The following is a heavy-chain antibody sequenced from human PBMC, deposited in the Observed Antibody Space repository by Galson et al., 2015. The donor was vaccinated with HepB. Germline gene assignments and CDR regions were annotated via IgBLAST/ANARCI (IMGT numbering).Heavy chain of an antibody. V-gene: IGHV3-30*06. CDR3: AKDRRDAFDV. J-gene: IGHJ3*01. Sequence: SLRLSCAASGFSFSSFGMHWVRQAPGKGLEWVAVISLDGSSQYYAEHLKGRFTISRDNPKNTLYLQMNSLRPDDTAVYHCAKDRRDAFDVWGQGTLVTVSS. CDR1: GFSFSSFG. CDR2: ISLDGSSQ.